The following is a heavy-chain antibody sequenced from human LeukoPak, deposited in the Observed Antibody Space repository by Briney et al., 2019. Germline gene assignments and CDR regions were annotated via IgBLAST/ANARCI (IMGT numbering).Heavy chain of an antibody. CDR3: ARGYCSSTSCYKAFDI. J-gene: IGHJ3*02. CDR2: INTNTGNP. CDR1: GYTFTIYA. D-gene: IGHD2-2*02. Sequence: ASVTVSCKASGYTFTIYAMNWVRQAPGQGLEWMGWINTNTGNPTYSQGFTGRFVFSLDTSVSTAYLQISSLKAEDTAVYYCARGYCSSTSCYKAFDIWGQGTMVTVSS. V-gene: IGHV7-4-1*02.